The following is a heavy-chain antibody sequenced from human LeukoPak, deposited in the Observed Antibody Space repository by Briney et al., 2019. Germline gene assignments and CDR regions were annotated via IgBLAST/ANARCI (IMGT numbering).Heavy chain of an antibody. CDR1: GYTFTGYY. CDR2: INPNSGGT. CDR3: AREGSNWNDVNWFDP. Sequence: GASVKVSCKTSGYTFTGYYMHWVRQAPGQGLEWMGWINPNSGGTNYAQKFQGRVTMTRDTSISTACMELSRLRSDDTAVYYCAREGSNWNDVNWFDPWGQGTLVTVSS. J-gene: IGHJ5*02. V-gene: IGHV1-2*02. D-gene: IGHD1-1*01.